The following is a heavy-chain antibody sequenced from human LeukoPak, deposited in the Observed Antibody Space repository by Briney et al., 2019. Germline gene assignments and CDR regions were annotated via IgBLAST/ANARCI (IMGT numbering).Heavy chain of an antibody. CDR2: IRCISGSI. D-gene: IGHD6-19*01. J-gene: IGHJ4*02. CDR3: AKGLGTAVAGTDFDY. V-gene: IGHV3-9*01. Sequence: GGSLTLACAASGFTVDDLAMHCDRPVPGEGLEWVSGIRCISGSIGYADSVKGRFTISRDNAKNSLYLQMNSLRAEDTALYYCAKGLGTAVAGTDFDYWGQGTLVTVSS. CDR1: GFTVDDLA.